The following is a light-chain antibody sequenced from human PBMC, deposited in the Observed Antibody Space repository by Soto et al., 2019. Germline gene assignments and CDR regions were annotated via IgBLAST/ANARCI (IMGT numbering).Light chain of an antibody. CDR3: QQRNNGPLT. J-gene: IGKJ4*01. V-gene: IGKV3-11*01. CDR1: QSVGSF. CDR2: DAS. Sequence: EIVLTQSPATLSLSPGERGTLPCRASQSVGSFLVWYQQKPGQAPRLLIYDASNRATGIPARFSGSGSGTDFTLTISSLEPEDFAVYSCQQRNNGPLTFGGGTKVDIK.